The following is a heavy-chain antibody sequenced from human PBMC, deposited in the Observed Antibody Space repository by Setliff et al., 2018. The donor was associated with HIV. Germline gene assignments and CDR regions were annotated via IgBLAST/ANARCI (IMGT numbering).Heavy chain of an antibody. Sequence: SETLSLTCAVYGGSFSGYYWSWIRQPPGKGLEWIGSLYYSGSTVYNPSLKSRVTISVDTSKNQFSLKLTSVTAADTAVYYCARRGLTLVRGVIMGYFDYWGQGTLVTVSS. CDR3: ARRGLTLVRGVIMGYFDY. CDR2: LYYSGST. D-gene: IGHD3-10*01. V-gene: IGHV4-34*01. J-gene: IGHJ4*02. CDR1: GGSFSGYY.